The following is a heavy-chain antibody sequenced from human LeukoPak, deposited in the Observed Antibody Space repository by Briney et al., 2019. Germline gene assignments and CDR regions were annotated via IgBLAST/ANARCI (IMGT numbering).Heavy chain of an antibody. CDR3: ARDSNPYSGSHFDY. CDR2: ISAYNGNT. CDR1: GYTFTSYG. J-gene: IGHJ4*02. D-gene: IGHD1-26*01. V-gene: IGHV1-18*01. Sequence: ASVKVSCKASGYTFTSYGISWVRQAPGQGREWMGWISAYNGNTNYAQKLQGRVTMTTDTSTSTAYMELSSLRPDDTAVYYCARDSNPYSGSHFDYWGQGTLVTVSS.